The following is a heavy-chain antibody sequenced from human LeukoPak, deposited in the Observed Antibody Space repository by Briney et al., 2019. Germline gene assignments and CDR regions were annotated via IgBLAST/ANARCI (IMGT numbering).Heavy chain of an antibody. CDR3: ARLRTERYEQMES. Sequence: ASETLSLTCTVSGGSISSSSRFWGWIREPPGKGLEWIGSIYSEGSTHYSPSLKSRATISADTSKNQFSLNLRSVTAADTAVYYCARLRTERYEQMESWGQGTLVTVSS. D-gene: IGHD5-12*01. CDR2: IYSEGST. V-gene: IGHV4-39*01. CDR1: GGSISSSSRF. J-gene: IGHJ4*02.